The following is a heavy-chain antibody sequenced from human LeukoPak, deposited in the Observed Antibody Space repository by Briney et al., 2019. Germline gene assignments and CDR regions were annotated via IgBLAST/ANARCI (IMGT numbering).Heavy chain of an antibody. D-gene: IGHD1-1*01. Sequence: GGSLRLSCVASGFTFSTYAMTWVRQAPGKGLEWVSGISGSGGSTYYADSVKGRFTISRDNSKNTLYLQMNNLRAEDTALYYCAKGYWNPGYWGQGTLATVSS. V-gene: IGHV3-23*01. CDR3: AKGYWNPGY. CDR2: ISGSGGST. J-gene: IGHJ4*02. CDR1: GFTFSTYA.